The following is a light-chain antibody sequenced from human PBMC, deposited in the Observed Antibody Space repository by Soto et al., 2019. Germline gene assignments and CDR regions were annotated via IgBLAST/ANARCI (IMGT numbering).Light chain of an antibody. J-gene: IGLJ1*01. V-gene: IGLV2-14*01. CDR1: SSDVGNYIF. CDR3: VSYTTSASYV. Sequence: QSALTQPASVSGSPGQSITISCTGTSSDVGNYIFASWYRQHPGKAPKLMIYDINNRPSGVSNRFSGSKSGNTASLTISGLQAEDEADYYCVSYTTSASYVFGTGTKVTVL. CDR2: DIN.